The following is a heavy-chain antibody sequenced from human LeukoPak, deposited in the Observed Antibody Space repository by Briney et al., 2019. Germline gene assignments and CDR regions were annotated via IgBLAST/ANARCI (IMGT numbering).Heavy chain of an antibody. Sequence: GGSLRLSCSASGFTFSSYGMHWVRQAPGKGLEWVALISYDGGNKYYADSVKGRFTISRDNSKNTLYLQMNSLRAEDTAVYYCAKDGSSGYYYFDYWGQGALVTVSS. CDR2: ISYDGGNK. J-gene: IGHJ4*02. CDR1: GFTFSSYG. V-gene: IGHV3-30*18. D-gene: IGHD3-22*01. CDR3: AKDGSSGYYYFDY.